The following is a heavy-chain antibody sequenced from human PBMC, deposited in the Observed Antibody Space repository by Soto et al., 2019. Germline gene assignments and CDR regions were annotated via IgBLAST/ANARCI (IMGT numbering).Heavy chain of an antibody. CDR3: TRDTFGARDY. CDR1: GFTFSGDW. Sequence: EVQLVESGGGLVQPGGSLRLSCRDSGFTFSGDWMHWVRQAPGKGLDWVSGIDPYDTGISYADSVKGRFTISRDNAKSTLYLQMNSLRPEDTAVYYCTRDTFGARDYWGQGTLVTVSS. V-gene: IGHV3-74*01. D-gene: IGHD3-10*01. CDR2: IDPYDTGI. J-gene: IGHJ4*02.